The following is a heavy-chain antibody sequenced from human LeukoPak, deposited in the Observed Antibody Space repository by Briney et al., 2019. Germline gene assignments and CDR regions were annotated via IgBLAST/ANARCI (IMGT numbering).Heavy chain of an antibody. CDR3: ARERWGYSYGYGTYYFDY. Sequence: SETLSLTCTVSGGSISSYYGSWVRQPAGKGVEWIERIYTSGSTNYNPSLKSRVTMSVDTSKNQFSLKLSSVTAADTAVYYCARERWGYSYGYGTYYFDYWGQGTLVTVSS. D-gene: IGHD5-18*01. V-gene: IGHV4-4*07. CDR1: GGSISSYY. CDR2: IYTSGST. J-gene: IGHJ4*02.